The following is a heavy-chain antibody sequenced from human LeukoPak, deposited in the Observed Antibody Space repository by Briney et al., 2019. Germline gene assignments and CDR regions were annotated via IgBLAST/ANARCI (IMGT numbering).Heavy chain of an antibody. CDR3: ATSTYSSSPS. D-gene: IGHD6-6*01. J-gene: IGHJ5*02. V-gene: IGHV3-23*01. CDR2: ISGSGGST. Sequence: PGGSLRLSCAASGFTFSSYAMSWVRQAPGKGLEWVSAISGSGGSTYYADSVEGRFTISRDDAKNSLYLQMNSLRAEDTAMYYCATSTYSSSPSWGQGTLVTVSS. CDR1: GFTFSSYA.